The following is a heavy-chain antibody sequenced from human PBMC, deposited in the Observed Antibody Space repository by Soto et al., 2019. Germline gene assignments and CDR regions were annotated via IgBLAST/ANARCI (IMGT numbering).Heavy chain of an antibody. V-gene: IGHV4-39*01. D-gene: IGHD3-3*01. CDR2: IYYSGST. CDR3: ARLQSTSGQYYDFWSGYPSPIDC. CDR1: GGSISSSSYY. Sequence: SETLSLTCTVSGGSISSSSYYWGWIRQPPGKGLEWIGSIYYSGSTYYNPSLKSRVTISVDTSKNQFSLKLSSVTAADTAVYYCARLQSTSGQYYDFWSGYPSPIDCWGQGTLVTVSS. J-gene: IGHJ4*02.